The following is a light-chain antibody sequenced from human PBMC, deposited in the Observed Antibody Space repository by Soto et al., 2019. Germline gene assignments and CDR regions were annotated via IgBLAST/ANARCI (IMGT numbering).Light chain of an antibody. V-gene: IGKV1-17*01. CDR3: LQHNTYPCT. Sequence: DIQMTQSPSTLSASVGDSVTITCRASQGIRNGLAWYQQKPGKAPNRLIYAAFSLQSGVPSRFSGSGSGTEFTLTISSLQPEDFATYYCLQHNTYPCTFGQGTKLEIK. J-gene: IGKJ2*02. CDR1: QGIRNG. CDR2: AAF.